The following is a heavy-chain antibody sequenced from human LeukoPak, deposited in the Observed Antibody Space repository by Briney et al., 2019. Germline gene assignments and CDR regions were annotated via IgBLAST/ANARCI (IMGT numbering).Heavy chain of an antibody. CDR1: GFTFDDYA. CDR3: AKDATYYYDSSGYYPDY. V-gene: IGHV3-43D*03. CDR2: ISWDGGST. Sequence: GGSLRLSCAASGFTFDDYAMHWVRQAPGKGPEWVSLISWDGGSTYYADSVKGRFTISRDNSKNSLYLQMNSLGAEDTALYYCAKDATYYYDSSGYYPDYWGQGTLVTVSS. D-gene: IGHD3-22*01. J-gene: IGHJ4*02.